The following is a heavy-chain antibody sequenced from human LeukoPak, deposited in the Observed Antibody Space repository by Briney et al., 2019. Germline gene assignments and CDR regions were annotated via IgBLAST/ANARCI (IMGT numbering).Heavy chain of an antibody. CDR2: ISAYNGNT. Sequence: ASVKVSCKGSGYTFTNYGITWVRQAPGQGLEWMGWISAYNGNTKYAPKLQGRVTMTTDTSTSTAYMELSSLRSEDTAVYYCARDGTTNYYYYGMDVWGQGTTVTVSS. V-gene: IGHV1-18*01. CDR1: GYTFTNYG. CDR3: ARDGTTNYYYYGMDV. J-gene: IGHJ6*02. D-gene: IGHD1-1*01.